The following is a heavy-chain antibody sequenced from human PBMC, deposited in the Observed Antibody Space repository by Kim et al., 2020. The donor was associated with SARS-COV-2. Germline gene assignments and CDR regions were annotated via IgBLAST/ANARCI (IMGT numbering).Heavy chain of an antibody. D-gene: IGHD6-19*01. CDR3: ATEAGPFDY. Sequence: GETIYAQKFQGRITMTEDTSTGTAYMELSSLRSEDTAVYYCATEAGPFDYWGQGTLVTVSS. CDR2: GET. J-gene: IGHJ4*02. V-gene: IGHV1-24*01.